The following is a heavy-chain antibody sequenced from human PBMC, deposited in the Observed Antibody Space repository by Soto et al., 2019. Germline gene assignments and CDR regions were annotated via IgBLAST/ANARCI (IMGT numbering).Heavy chain of an antibody. CDR2: ISSSSNTI. V-gene: IGHV3-48*01. CDR1: GFTFSSYS. J-gene: IGHJ3*02. CDR3: ARENPTRGGGAFDI. D-gene: IGHD3-16*01. Sequence: EVQLVESGGGLVQPGGSLRLSCAASGFTFSSYSMNWVRQAPGKGLEWVSYISSSSNTIYYADSVKGRFTISRDNAKNSLYLQMNSLRAEDTAVYHYARENPTRGGGAFDIWGQGTMVTVSS.